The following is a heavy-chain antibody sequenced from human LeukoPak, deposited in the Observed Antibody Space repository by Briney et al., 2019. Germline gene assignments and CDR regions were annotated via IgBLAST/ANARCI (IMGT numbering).Heavy chain of an antibody. CDR2: ISSSGSTI. D-gene: IGHD5-12*01. CDR1: GFTFSSYE. J-gene: IGHJ4*02. V-gene: IGHV3-48*03. CDR3: ARLGGYQTFDY. Sequence: GGSLRLSCAASGFTFSSYEMSWVRQAPGKGLEWVSYISSSGSTIYYADSVKGRFTISRDNAKNSLYLQMNSLRAEDTAVYYCARLGGYQTFDYWGQGTLVTVSS.